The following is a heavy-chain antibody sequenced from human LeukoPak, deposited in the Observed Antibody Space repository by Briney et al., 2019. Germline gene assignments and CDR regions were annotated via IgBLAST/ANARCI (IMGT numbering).Heavy chain of an antibody. V-gene: IGHV3-23*01. Sequence: SGGSLRLSCAASGFTFSSYGMSWVRQAPGKGLEWVSAISGSGGSTYYADSVKGRFTISRDNSKNTLYLQMNSLRAEDTAVYYCAKEGMATPPDYYYMDVWGKGTTVTISS. CDR3: AKEGMATPPDYYYMDV. J-gene: IGHJ6*03. CDR1: GFTFSSYG. CDR2: ISGSGGST. D-gene: IGHD5-24*01.